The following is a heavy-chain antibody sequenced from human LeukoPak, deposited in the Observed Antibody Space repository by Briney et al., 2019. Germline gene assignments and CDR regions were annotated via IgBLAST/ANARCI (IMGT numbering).Heavy chain of an antibody. J-gene: IGHJ4*02. V-gene: IGHV4-61*02. Sequence: NPSETLSLTCTVSGGSISSGNYYWSWSRLPAGKGLEWIGRIHTGGSTTYNPSLKSRVTMSVDTSKNQFSLKLSSVTAADTAVYYCARGYYYDSSGYYAFDYWGQGTLVTVSS. CDR2: IHTGGST. CDR1: GGSISSGNYY. D-gene: IGHD3-22*01. CDR3: ARGYYYDSSGYYAFDY.